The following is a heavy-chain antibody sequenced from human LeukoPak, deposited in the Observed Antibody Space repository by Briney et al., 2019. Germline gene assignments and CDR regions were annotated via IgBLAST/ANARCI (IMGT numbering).Heavy chain of an antibody. V-gene: IGHV1-2*02. CDR3: ARVRTALGDAVDAFDI. J-gene: IGHJ3*02. Sequence: ASVTVSCKASGYTFTCYDMHWGRHAPGQGLEWMGWINPNSGGTNYAQKFQGRVTMTRDPSISTAYMELSRLRSDDTAVYYCARVRTALGDAVDAFDIWGQGTMVTVSS. D-gene: IGHD3-16*01. CDR2: INPNSGGT. CDR1: GYTFTCYD.